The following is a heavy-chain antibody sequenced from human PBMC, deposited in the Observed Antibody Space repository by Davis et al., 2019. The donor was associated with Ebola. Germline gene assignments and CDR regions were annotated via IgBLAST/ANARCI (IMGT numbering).Heavy chain of an antibody. V-gene: IGHV3-7*01. J-gene: IGHJ3*02. CDR3: AREMATTNDAFDI. CDR2: IKQDGSEK. Sequence: GESLKISCAASGFTFSSYWMSWVRQAPGKGLEWVANIKQDGSEKYYVDSVKGRFTISRDNAKNMLYLQKNSLRVEDTAVYYCAREMATTNDAFDIWGQGTMVSVSS. D-gene: IGHD5-24*01. CDR1: GFTFSSYW.